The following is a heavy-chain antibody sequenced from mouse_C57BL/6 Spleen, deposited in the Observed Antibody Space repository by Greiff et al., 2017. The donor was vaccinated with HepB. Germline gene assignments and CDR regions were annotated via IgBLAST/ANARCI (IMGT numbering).Heavy chain of an antibody. D-gene: IGHD1-1*01. V-gene: IGHV1-50*01. CDR3: ARSHYGSSYLYFDV. J-gene: IGHJ1*03. Sequence: QVQLQQPGAELVKPGASVKLSCKASGYTFTSYWMQWVKQRPGQGLEWIGEIDPSDSYTNYNQKFKGKATLTVDTSSSTAYMQLSSLTSEDSAVYYCARSHYGSSYLYFDVWGTGTTVTVSS. CDR1: GYTFTSYW. CDR2: IDPSDSYT.